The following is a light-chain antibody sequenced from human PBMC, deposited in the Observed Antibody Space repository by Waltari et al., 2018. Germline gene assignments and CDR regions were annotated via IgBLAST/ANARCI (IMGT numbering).Light chain of an antibody. Sequence: QSALTQPAAVSGSPGQSVTISCTGASSDIGRYDLVSWYQQQPGNAPKLVISDVTKRPSGVSDRFSGSKSGDTASLTISGLQFEDEADYYCCSYAGNYIWVFGGGTRLTVL. J-gene: IGLJ3*02. CDR1: SSDIGRYDL. CDR3: CSYAGNYIWV. V-gene: IGLV2-23*02. CDR2: DVT.